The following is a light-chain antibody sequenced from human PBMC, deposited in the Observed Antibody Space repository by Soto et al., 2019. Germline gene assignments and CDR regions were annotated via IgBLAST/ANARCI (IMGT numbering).Light chain of an antibody. J-gene: IGKJ4*02. CDR1: QGIARW. CDR3: QQANSFPLT. Sequence: DIQMTQSPSSVSASVGDRVTITCRASQGIARWLAWYQQKPGKAPELLMYAASSLQSGVPSRFSGSGFGTDFTLTISSLQPEDFATYYCQQANSFPLTFGRGTKVEI. CDR2: AAS. V-gene: IGKV1-12*02.